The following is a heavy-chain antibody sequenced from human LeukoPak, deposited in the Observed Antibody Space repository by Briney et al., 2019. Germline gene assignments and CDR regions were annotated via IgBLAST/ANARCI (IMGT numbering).Heavy chain of an antibody. J-gene: IGHJ5*02. Sequence: PSETLSLTCTVSGGSISSSSYYWGWVRQPPGKGLEWIGSIYYSGSTYYHPSLKSRVTISVDTSKNQFSLKLSSVTAADTALYYCARHSAVLRYFDWFPNWFDPWGQGTLVTVSS. CDR3: ARHSAVLRYFDWFPNWFDP. CDR2: IYYSGST. V-gene: IGHV4-39*01. D-gene: IGHD3-9*01. CDR1: GGSISSSSYY.